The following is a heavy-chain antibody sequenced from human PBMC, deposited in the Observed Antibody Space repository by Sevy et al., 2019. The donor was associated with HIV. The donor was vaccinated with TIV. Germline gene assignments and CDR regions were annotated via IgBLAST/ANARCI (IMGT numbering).Heavy chain of an antibody. D-gene: IGHD1-26*01. CDR3: ARALGTVGATTDY. CDR1: GFTFSSYW. J-gene: IGHJ4*02. CDR2: IKQDGSEK. Sequence: GGSLRLSCAASGFTFSSYWMTWVRQAPGKGLEWVANIKQDGSEKYYVDSVKGRFTISRDNAKNSLYLQMNSLRVEDTTAYYCARALGTVGATTDYWGQGTLVTVSS. V-gene: IGHV3-7*01.